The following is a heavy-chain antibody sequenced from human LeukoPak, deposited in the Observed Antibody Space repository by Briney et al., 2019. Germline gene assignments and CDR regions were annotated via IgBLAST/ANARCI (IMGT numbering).Heavy chain of an antibody. V-gene: IGHV3-23*01. CDR2: ASASGGST. CDR1: GFTFSTYG. CDR3: AKRGYRSSIAAAGTNFDY. D-gene: IGHD6-13*01. Sequence: GGSLRLSCAASGFTFSTYGMSWVRQAPGKGLEWVSGASASGGSTYYADSVKGRFTISRDNSKNTLYLQMNSLRAEDTAVYYCAKRGYRSSIAAAGTNFDYWGQGTLVSVSS. J-gene: IGHJ4*02.